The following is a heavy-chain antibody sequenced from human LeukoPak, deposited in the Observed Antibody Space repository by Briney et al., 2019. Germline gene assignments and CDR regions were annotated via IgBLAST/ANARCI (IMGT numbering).Heavy chain of an antibody. CDR2: ISSSSSYI. CDR1: GFTFSSYS. Sequence: PGGSLRLSCAASGFTFSSYSMNWVRQAPGKGLEWVSSISSSSSYIYYADSVKGRFTISRDNTKNSLYLQMNSLRAEDTAVYYCARGSPGSSWYLDYWGQGTLVTVSS. J-gene: IGHJ4*02. V-gene: IGHV3-21*01. D-gene: IGHD6-13*01. CDR3: ARGSPGSSWYLDY.